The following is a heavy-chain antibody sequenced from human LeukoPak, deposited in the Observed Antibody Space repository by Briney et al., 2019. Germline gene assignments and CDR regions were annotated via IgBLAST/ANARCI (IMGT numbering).Heavy chain of an antibody. J-gene: IGHJ4*02. Sequence: GGSLRLSCAASGFTFSSYSMNWVRQAPGKGLEWFSSISSSSSYIYYADSVKGRFTISRDNAKNSLYLQMNSLRAEDTAVYYCARGYGSGSYGGPGFDYWGQGTLVTVSS. CDR3: ARGYGSGSYGGPGFDY. D-gene: IGHD3-10*01. CDR1: GFTFSSYS. CDR2: ISSSSSYI. V-gene: IGHV3-21*01.